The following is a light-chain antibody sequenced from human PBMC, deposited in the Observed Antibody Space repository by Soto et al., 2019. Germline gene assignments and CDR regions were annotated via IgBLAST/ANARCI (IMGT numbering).Light chain of an antibody. V-gene: IGKV3-11*01. J-gene: IGKJ5*01. Sequence: EFVLTQSPGTLSLSPGERATLSCRASQSVSSNLAWYQQKPGQAPRLLIYDASSRATGIPARFSGSGSGTDFTLTISSLEPEDFAVYYCQQRSDWPPITFGQGTRLEIK. CDR3: QQRSDWPPIT. CDR2: DAS. CDR1: QSVSSN.